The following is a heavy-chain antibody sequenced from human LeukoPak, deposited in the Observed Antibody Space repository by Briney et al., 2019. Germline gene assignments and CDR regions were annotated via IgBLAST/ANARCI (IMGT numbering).Heavy chain of an antibody. J-gene: IGHJ4*02. D-gene: IGHD2-21*02. V-gene: IGHV4-39*07. Sequence: SETLSLTCTVSGGSISSSSYYWGWIRQPPGKGLEWIGSIYYSGSTYYNPSLKSRVTISVDTSKNQFSLKLSSVTAADTAVYYCARASAYCGGDCYSLKYWGQGTLVTVSS. CDR1: GGSISSSSYY. CDR3: ARASAYCGGDCYSLKY. CDR2: IYYSGST.